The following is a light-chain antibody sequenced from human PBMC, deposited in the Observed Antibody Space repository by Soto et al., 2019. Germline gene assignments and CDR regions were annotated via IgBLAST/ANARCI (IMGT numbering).Light chain of an antibody. V-gene: IGLV2-14*01. J-gene: IGLJ1*01. CDR2: DVS. CDR3: TSYTTSGNYV. Sequence: QSVLTQAASVSGSPVQSIANSLTGTRRYVGAYNYVSWYQQHPGKAPKLMIFDVSNRPSGVSNRFSGSKSGNTASLTISGLQAEDEADYYCTSYTTSGNYVFGIGTKVTVL. CDR1: RRYVGAYNY.